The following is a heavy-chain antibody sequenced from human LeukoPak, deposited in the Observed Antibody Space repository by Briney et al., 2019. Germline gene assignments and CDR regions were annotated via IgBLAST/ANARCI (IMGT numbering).Heavy chain of an antibody. V-gene: IGHV4-59*01. CDR1: GGSISSYY. CDR3: ARGEVVPAAMPDYYYYYYTDV. Sequence: SETLSLTCTVSGGSISSYYWSWIRQPPGKGLEWIGYIYYSGSTNYNPSLKSRVTISVDTSKNQFSLKLSSVTAADTAVYYCARGEVVPAAMPDYYYYYYTDVWGKGTTVTVSS. CDR2: IYYSGST. J-gene: IGHJ6*03. D-gene: IGHD2-2*01.